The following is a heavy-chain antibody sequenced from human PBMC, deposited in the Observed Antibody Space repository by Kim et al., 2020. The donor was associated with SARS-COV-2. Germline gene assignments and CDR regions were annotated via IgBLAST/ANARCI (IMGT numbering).Heavy chain of an antibody. J-gene: IGHJ6*02. CDR3: ARDVGIAVAGRIYYYGMDV. Sequence: GGSLRLSCAASGFTFSSYGMHWVRQAPGKGLEWVAVIWYDGSNKYYADSVKGRFTISRDNSKNTLYLQMNSLRAEDTAVYYCARDVGIAVAGRIYYYGMDVWGQGTTVTVSS. CDR2: IWYDGSNK. CDR1: GFTFSSYG. D-gene: IGHD6-19*01. V-gene: IGHV3-33*01.